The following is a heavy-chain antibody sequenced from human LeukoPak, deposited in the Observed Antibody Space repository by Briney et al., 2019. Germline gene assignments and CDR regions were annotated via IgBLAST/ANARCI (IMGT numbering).Heavy chain of an antibody. J-gene: IGHJ4*02. D-gene: IGHD3-22*01. CDR3: YGALTNCYDSYGIPPPQYYFDY. CDR2: FDPEDGET. CDR1: GLTLTELS. Sequence: ASVKVSCKVSGLTLTELSMRWVRQATGKGLEWMGGFDPEDGETIYAQKIQGRVTMNEDTSTDTAYMELSSLRSEDTAVYYCYGALTNCYDSYGIPPPQYYFDYWGQGTLVTVSS. V-gene: IGHV1-24*01.